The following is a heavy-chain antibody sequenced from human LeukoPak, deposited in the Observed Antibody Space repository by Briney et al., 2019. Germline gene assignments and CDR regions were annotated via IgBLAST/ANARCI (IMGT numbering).Heavy chain of an antibody. D-gene: IGHD3-10*01. V-gene: IGHV4-34*01. CDR2: IYHSGST. CDR3: ARDLYGSGSYEYYYYYYMDV. CDR1: GGSFSGYY. Sequence: PSETLSLTCAVYGGSFSGYYWSWIRQPPGKGLEWIGSIYHSGSTYYNPSLKSRVTISVDTSKNQFSLKLSSVTAADTAVYYCARDLYGSGSYEYYYYYYMDVWGKGTTVTISS. J-gene: IGHJ6*03.